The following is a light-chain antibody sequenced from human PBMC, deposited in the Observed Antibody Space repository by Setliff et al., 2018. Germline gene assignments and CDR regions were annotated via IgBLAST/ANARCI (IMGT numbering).Light chain of an antibody. Sequence: DIPMTQSPSTLSVSVGDRVTITCRASQNINNWLAWYQQKPGRAPKLLIYKGTTLETGVPSRFSASGSGAEFTLTISGLQPEDFATYYCQQYSDNVCTFDQGTKVDIK. CDR3: QQYSDNVCT. CDR1: QNINNW. J-gene: IGKJ2*02. V-gene: IGKV1-5*03. CDR2: KGT.